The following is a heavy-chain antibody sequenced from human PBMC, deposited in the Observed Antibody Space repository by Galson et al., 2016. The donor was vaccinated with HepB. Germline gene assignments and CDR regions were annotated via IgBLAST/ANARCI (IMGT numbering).Heavy chain of an antibody. Sequence: SLRLSCAGYGCLFRSYRMHWVRHAPVKALEWAAADSMYGRRTFYADAVMGRFTISRDNSNNMLFLQMSSLTEDDTAVYYCARRHEYCPPVGCSVDYWGQGTLVSVSS. CDR1: GCLFRSYR. CDR3: ARRHEYCPPVGCSVDY. J-gene: IGHJ4*02. CDR2: DSMYGRRT. D-gene: IGHD2/OR15-2a*01. V-gene: IGHV3-30*03.